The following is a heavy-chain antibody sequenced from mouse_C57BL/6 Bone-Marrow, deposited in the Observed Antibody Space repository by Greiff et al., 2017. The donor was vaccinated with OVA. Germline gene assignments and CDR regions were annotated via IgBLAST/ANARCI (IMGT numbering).Heavy chain of an antibody. CDR2: IWSGGST. J-gene: IGHJ3*01. Sequence: VKLVESGPGQVQPSQSLSITCTVSGFSLTSYGVHWVRQPPGKGLEWLGVIWSGGSTDYNAAFISRLSISKDNSKSQVFFKMNSLQADDTAIYYCAKNSDYGNSLFAYWGQGTLVTVSA. V-gene: IGHV2-4*01. D-gene: IGHD2-1*01. CDR3: AKNSDYGNSLFAY. CDR1: GFSLTSYG.